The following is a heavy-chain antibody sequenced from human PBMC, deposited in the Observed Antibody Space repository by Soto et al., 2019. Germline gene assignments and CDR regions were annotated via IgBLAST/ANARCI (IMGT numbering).Heavy chain of an antibody. CDR3: ARGECSGGRRSFFDV. V-gene: IGHV4-34*01. CDR1: GGSFSGYY. CDR2: ITHSGTT. D-gene: IGHD2-15*01. Sequence: SETLSLTCAVNGGSFSGYYWSWIRQPPGKGLEWIGEITHSGTTTYNPSLKSRVIISIDTSKKQFSLKVSPVTAADTAVYYCARGECSGGRRSFFDVWGHGTMVTVSS. J-gene: IGHJ3*01.